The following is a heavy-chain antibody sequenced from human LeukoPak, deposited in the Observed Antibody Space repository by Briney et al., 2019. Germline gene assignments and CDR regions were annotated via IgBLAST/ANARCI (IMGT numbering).Heavy chain of an antibody. J-gene: IGHJ4*02. CDR2: ITGSGIGT. CDR1: GFTFNNYA. D-gene: IGHD1-26*01. CDR3: AKVRLREWELLTGFDY. Sequence: GGSLRLSCAASGFTFNNYAMSWVRQAPGKGLEWVSAITGSGIGTYYADSVKGRFTISRDNPKSTLFLQMNSLIAEDTAVYYCAKVRLREWELLTGFDYWGQGTLVTVSS. V-gene: IGHV3-23*01.